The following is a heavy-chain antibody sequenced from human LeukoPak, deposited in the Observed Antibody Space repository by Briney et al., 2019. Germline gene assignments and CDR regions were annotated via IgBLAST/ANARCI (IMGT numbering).Heavy chain of an antibody. J-gene: IGHJ4*02. V-gene: IGHV1-18*01. Sequence: ASVEVSCKASGYTFTSYGISWVRQAPGQGLEWMGWISAYNGNTNYAQKFQGRVTMTRNTSISTAYMELSSLRSEDTAVYYCARSPPLIDNNWGQGTLVTVSS. D-gene: IGHD1-1*01. CDR2: ISAYNGNT. CDR1: GYTFTSYG. CDR3: ARSPPLIDNN.